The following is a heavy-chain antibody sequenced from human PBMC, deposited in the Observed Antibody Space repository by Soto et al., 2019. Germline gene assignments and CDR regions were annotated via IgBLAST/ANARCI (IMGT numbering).Heavy chain of an antibody. CDR3: ARAVMYSSSWNSFDY. Sequence: GGSLRLSCAASGFTFSSYGMHWVRQAPGKGLEWVAVIWYDGSNKYYADSVKGRFTISRDNSKNTLYLQMNSLRAEDTAVYYCARAVMYSSSWNSFDYWGQGTLVTVSS. D-gene: IGHD6-13*01. CDR2: IWYDGSNK. CDR1: GFTFSSYG. J-gene: IGHJ4*02. V-gene: IGHV3-33*01.